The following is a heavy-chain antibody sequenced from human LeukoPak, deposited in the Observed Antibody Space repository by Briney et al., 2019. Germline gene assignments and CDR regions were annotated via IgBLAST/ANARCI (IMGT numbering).Heavy chain of an antibody. CDR2: INPNSGGT. V-gene: IGHV1-2*02. D-gene: IGHD3-10*01. CDR3: ARLVVGFGELLDY. Sequence: ASVKVSCTASGYTFTGYYMHWVRQAPGQGLEWMGWINPNSGGTKYAQKFQGRVTMTRDTSINTAYMEFSSLRSDDTAVYYCARLVVGFGELLDYWGQGTLVIVSS. CDR1: GYTFTGYY. J-gene: IGHJ4*02.